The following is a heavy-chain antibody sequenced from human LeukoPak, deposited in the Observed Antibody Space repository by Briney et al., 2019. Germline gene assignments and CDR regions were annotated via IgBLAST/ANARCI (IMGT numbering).Heavy chain of an antibody. CDR1: GFSLSSYG. V-gene: IGHV3-33*01. D-gene: IGHD1-26*01. CDR2: IWYDGNNK. Sequence: GGSLRLSCAASGFSLSSYGMHWVRLAPGKGLEWVAIIWYDGNNKYYADSVKGRFTISRDNSENTLYLQMNSVRAEDTAVYYCARGAYGGASTFDYWGQGTLVTVSS. J-gene: IGHJ4*02. CDR3: ARGAYGGASTFDY.